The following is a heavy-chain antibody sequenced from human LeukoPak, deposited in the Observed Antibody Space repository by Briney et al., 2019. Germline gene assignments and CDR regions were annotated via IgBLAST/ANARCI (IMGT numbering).Heavy chain of an antibody. D-gene: IGHD2-2*01. CDR1: GFTFSSYS. J-gene: IGHJ6*02. V-gene: IGHV3-21*01. CDR3: ARGSGGRTIWVVVPAAQSSNYYYYGMDV. CDR2: ISSSSSYI. Sequence: GGSLRLSCAASGFTFSSYSMNWVRQAPGKGLEWVSSISSSSSYIYYADSVKGRFTISRDNAKNSLYLQMNSLRAEDTAVYYCARGSGGRTIWVVVPAAQSSNYYYYGMDVWGQGTTVTVSS.